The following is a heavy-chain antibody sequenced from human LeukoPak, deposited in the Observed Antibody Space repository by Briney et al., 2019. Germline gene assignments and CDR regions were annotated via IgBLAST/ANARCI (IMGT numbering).Heavy chain of an antibody. D-gene: IGHD6-19*01. V-gene: IGHV1-24*01. CDR2: FDPEDGET. CDR3: ATARIAVAGNPYFDY. J-gene: IGHJ4*02. Sequence: GASVKVSCKVSGYTLTELSMHWVRQAPGKGLEWMGGFDPEDGETIYAQKFQGRVTMTEDTSTDTAYTELSSLRSEDTAVYYCATARIAVAGNPYFDYWGQGTLVTVSS. CDR1: GYTLTELS.